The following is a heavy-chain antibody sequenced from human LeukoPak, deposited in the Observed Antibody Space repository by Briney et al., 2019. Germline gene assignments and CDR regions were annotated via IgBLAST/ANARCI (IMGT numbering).Heavy chain of an antibody. J-gene: IGHJ4*02. CDR2: FYYSGST. V-gene: IGHV4-39*07. D-gene: IGHD2-15*01. Sequence: SETLSLTCTVSGGSISSSNWWWGGIRQPPGRGREWIGSFYYSGSTYYSPSLKSVITISVDTTKNQFFRMLSSATAGASAVYFCARPNIIYCSGGDCSNDGPDYWGQGTLVPVSS. CDR3: ARPNIIYCSGGDCSNDGPDY. CDR1: GGSISSSNWW.